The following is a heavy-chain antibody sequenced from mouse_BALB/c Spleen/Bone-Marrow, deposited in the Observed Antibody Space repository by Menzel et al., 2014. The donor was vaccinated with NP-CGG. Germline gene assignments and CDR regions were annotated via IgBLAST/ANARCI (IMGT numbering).Heavy chain of an antibody. CDR1: GYPFTNHH. Sequence: VHVKQSGAELVRPGASVKISCKAFGYPFTNHHINWVKQRPGQGLDWIGYINPYNDYTNYNQKFKGKATLTVDKSSSTAYMELSSLTSEDSAVYYCARLKKIGVRDSMDYWGQGTSVTVSS. J-gene: IGHJ4*01. CDR2: INPYNDYT. D-gene: IGHD2-14*01. CDR3: ARLKKIGVRDSMDY. V-gene: IGHV1S45*01.